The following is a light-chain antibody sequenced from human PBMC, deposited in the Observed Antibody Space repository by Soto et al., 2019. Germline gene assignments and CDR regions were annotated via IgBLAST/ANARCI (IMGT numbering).Light chain of an antibody. CDR3: SAYTTSTTLAVI. CDR1: GSDVAGYNY. Sequence: QSALTQPASVSGSPGQSITMSCTGTGSDVAGYNYISWYQQHPGKAPKLMIYDVSNRPSGVSNRFSGSKSGNTASLTISGLQAEDEADYYCSAYTTSTTLAVIFGGGTQLTVL. CDR2: DVS. J-gene: IGLJ2*01. V-gene: IGLV2-14*01.